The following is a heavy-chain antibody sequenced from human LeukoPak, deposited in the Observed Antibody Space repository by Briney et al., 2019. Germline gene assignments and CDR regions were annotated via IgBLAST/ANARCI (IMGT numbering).Heavy chain of an antibody. CDR1: GFTFNDYY. V-gene: IGHV3-11*03. D-gene: IGHD3-16*01. J-gene: IGHJ3*02. Sequence: PGGSLRLSCAASGFTFNDYYMSWIRQAPGKGLEWVSYISSSSSYTNYVDSVKGRFTISRDNAKNSLYLQMNSLRAEDTAVYYCARFAPPPSVGGGAFDIWGQGTMVTVSS. CDR3: ARFAPPPSVGGGAFDI. CDR2: ISSSSSYT.